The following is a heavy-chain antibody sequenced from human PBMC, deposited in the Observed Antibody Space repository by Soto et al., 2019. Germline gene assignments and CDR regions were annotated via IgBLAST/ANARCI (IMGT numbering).Heavy chain of an antibody. CDR1: GFSLSTSGVG. J-gene: IGHJ1*01. Sequence: QITLKESGPTLVKPTQTLTLTCTFSGFSLSTSGVGVGWIRQPPGKAPEWLALIYWDDDKRYSPSLKSRLTITKDTSKNQVVLTMTNMDPVDTATYYCAHLTYYYDSSGYYSRAEYFQHWGQGTLVTVSS. V-gene: IGHV2-5*02. D-gene: IGHD3-22*01. CDR3: AHLTYYYDSSGYYSRAEYFQH. CDR2: IYWDDDK.